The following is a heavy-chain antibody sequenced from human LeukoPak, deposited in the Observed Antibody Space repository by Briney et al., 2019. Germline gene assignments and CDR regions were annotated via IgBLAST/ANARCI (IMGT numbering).Heavy chain of an antibody. CDR1: GFTFSSYA. CDR2: ISGSGGST. CDR3: ARHTPTPMKPRGLYFNMDV. V-gene: IGHV3-23*01. D-gene: IGHD6-19*01. J-gene: IGHJ6*02. Sequence: PGGSLRLSCAASGFTFSSYAMSWVRQAPGKGLEWVSAISGSGGSTYYADSVKGRFTISRDNSKNTLYLQMNSLRAEDTAVYYCARHTPTPMKPRGLYFNMDVWGQGTTVTVSS.